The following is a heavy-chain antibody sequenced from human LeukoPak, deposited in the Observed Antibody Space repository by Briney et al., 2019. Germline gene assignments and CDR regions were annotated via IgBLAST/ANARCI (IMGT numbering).Heavy chain of an antibody. D-gene: IGHD5/OR15-5a*01. CDR2: IYSGGST. V-gene: IGHV3-53*01. Sequence: GGSLRLSCAASGFTVSSNYMSWVRQAPGKGLEWISVIYSGGSTYYADSVKGRFTISRDNSKNTLYLQMNSLRAEDTAVYYCARGVRPEYYFDYWGQGTLVTVSS. CDR3: ARGVRPEYYFDY. J-gene: IGHJ4*02. CDR1: GFTVSSNY.